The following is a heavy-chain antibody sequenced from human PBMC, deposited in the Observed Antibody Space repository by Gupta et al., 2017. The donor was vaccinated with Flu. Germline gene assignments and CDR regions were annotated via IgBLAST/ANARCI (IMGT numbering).Heavy chain of an antibody. CDR2: ISSSSSYI. D-gene: IGHD3-22*01. CDR1: GFTFSSYS. J-gene: IGHJ3*02. V-gene: IGHV3-21*01. Sequence: EVQLVESGGGLVKPGGSLRLSCAASGFTFSSYSMNWVRQAPGKGLEWVSSISSSSSYIYYADSVKGRFTISRDNAKNSLYLQMNSLRAEDTAVYYCAREKGATSSGYYYEDAFDIWGQGTMVTVSS. CDR3: AREKGATSSGYYYEDAFDI.